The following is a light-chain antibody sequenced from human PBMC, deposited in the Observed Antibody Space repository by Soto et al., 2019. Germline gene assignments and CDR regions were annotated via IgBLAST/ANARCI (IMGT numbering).Light chain of an antibody. Sequence: EIVMTQSPATLSVSPGERATLSCRASQSVSSDLAWYQQKPGQVPRLLIYGSSARATGIPARFSGSGSGTDFTLTISSLQSEDFAVYYCQQYNDWPRTFGQGTRLEIK. J-gene: IGKJ5*01. V-gene: IGKV3-15*01. CDR3: QQYNDWPRT. CDR2: GSS. CDR1: QSVSSD.